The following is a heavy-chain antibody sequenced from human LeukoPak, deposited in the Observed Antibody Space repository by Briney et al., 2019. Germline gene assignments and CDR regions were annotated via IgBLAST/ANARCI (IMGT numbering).Heavy chain of an antibody. J-gene: IGHJ4*02. V-gene: IGHV1-2*06. CDR1: GYTFTGYY. Sequence: ASVKVSCKASGYTFTGYYMHWVRQAPGQGLEWMGRINPNSGGTNYAQKFQGRVTMTRDTSISTAYMELSRLRSDDTAVYYCARAGRHCSGGSCYYIYWGQGTLVTVSS. D-gene: IGHD2-15*01. CDR3: ARAGRHCSGGSCYYIY. CDR2: INPNSGGT.